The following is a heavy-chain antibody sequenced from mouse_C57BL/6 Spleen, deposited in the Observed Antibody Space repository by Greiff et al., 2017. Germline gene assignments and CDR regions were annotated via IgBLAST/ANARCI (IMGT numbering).Heavy chain of an antibody. V-gene: IGHV5-4*01. J-gene: IGHJ1*03. Sequence: EVQVVESGGGLVKPGGSLKLSCAASGFTFSSYAMSWVRQTPEKRLEWVATISDGGSYTYYPDNVKGRFTISRDNAKNNLYLQMSHLKSEDTAMYYCARDRGGTYSNFWYFDVWGTGTTVTVSS. D-gene: IGHD2-5*01. CDR1: GFTFSSYA. CDR3: ARDRGGTYSNFWYFDV. CDR2: ISDGGSYT.